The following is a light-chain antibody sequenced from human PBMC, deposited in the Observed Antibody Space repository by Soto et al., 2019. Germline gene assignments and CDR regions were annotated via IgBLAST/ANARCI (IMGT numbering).Light chain of an antibody. CDR2: GAS. Sequence: EIVMTQSPATLSVSPGEGATLSCRASQSVGSKLAWYQQKPGQAPRLLIYGASTRATGIPARFSGSGSGTEFTLIISSLQSEDSAVYYCQQYNSWLWTFGQGTKVDI. CDR3: QQYNSWLWT. J-gene: IGKJ1*01. V-gene: IGKV3-15*01. CDR1: QSVGSK.